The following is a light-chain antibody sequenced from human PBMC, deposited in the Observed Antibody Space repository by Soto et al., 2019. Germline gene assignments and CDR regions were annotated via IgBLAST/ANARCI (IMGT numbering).Light chain of an antibody. J-gene: IGKJ2*01. Sequence: EVVLTQSPGTLSLSPGERATLSCRASQSVSSSYLAWYQQKPGQAPRLLIYGTSSRATGIADRFSGSGSRTDFTLTISRLEPEDFAVYYCQQYSNSPPMYTFGQGTKLEIK. V-gene: IGKV3-20*01. CDR2: GTS. CDR3: QQYSNSPPMYT. CDR1: QSVSSSY.